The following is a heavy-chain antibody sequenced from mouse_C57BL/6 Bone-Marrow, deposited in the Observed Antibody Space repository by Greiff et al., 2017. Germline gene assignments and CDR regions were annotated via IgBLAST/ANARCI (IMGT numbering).Heavy chain of an antibody. V-gene: IGHV1-69*01. J-gene: IGHJ1*03. CDR1: GYTFTSYW. CDR2: IDPSDSYT. Sequence: VQLQQPGAELVMPGASVKLSCKASGYTFTSYWMHWVQQRPGQGLEWIGEIDPSDSYTNYNQKFKGKFTLTVDKSSSTAYMQLSSLTSEDSAVYYCAREEGYYDYDGAYWYFGVWGTGTTVTVSS. CDR3: AREEGYYDYDGAYWYFGV. D-gene: IGHD2-4*01.